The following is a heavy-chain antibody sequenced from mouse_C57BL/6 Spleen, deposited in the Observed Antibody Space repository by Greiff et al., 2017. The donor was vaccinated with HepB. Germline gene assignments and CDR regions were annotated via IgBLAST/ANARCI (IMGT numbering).Heavy chain of an antibody. D-gene: IGHD2-10*01. V-gene: IGHV10-1*01. Sequence: EVQGVESGGGLVQPKGSLKLSCAASGFSFNTYAMNWVRQAPGKGLEWVARIRSKSNNYATYYADSVKDRFTISRDDSESMLYLQMNNLKTEDTAMYYCVRQGGPTYFDYWGQGTTLTVSS. CDR3: VRQGGPTYFDY. CDR1: GFSFNTYA. J-gene: IGHJ2*01. CDR2: IRSKSNNYAT.